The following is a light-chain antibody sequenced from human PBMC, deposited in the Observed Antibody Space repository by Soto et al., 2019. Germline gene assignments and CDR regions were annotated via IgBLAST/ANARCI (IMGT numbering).Light chain of an antibody. Sequence: DIQMTQSPSSLSASVGDRVTITCRASQSISSYLNWYQQKPGKAPKLLIYDASSLQSGVPSRFSGSGSGTDFTLTISSRQPEDFATYYCQQSYSTPLSATFGLGTKVDIK. CDR1: QSISSY. V-gene: IGKV1-39*01. J-gene: IGKJ3*01. CDR3: QQSYSTPLSAT. CDR2: DAS.